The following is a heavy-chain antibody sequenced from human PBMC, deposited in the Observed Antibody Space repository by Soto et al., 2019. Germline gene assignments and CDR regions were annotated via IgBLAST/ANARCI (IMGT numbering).Heavy chain of an antibody. CDR2: INHSGST. V-gene: IGHV4-34*01. J-gene: IGHJ3*02. D-gene: IGHD4-17*01. CDR1: GGSFSGYY. CDR3: ARGRGTVTMANDAFDI. Sequence: QVQLQQWGAGLLKPSETLSLTCAVYGGSFSGYYWSWIRQPPGKGLEWIGEINHSGSTNYNPSLKSRVTISVDTSKNQFSLKLSSVTAADTAVYYCARGRGTVTMANDAFDIWGQGTMVTVSS.